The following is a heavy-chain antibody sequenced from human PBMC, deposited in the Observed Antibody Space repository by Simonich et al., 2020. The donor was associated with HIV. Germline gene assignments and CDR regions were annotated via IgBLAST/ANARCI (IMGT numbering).Heavy chain of an antibody. D-gene: IGHD6-13*01. CDR1: GGSFSGYY. CDR3: ARLTAGGLGEYFQH. Sequence: QVQLQQWGAGLLKPSETLSLTCAVYGGSFSGYYWSWIRQPPGKGLEWIGEIKHSESNNYNPSLKSRVTISVDTSKNQFSLKLSSVTAADTAVYYCARLTAGGLGEYFQHWGQGTLVTVSS. J-gene: IGHJ1*01. CDR2: IKHSESN. V-gene: IGHV4-34*01.